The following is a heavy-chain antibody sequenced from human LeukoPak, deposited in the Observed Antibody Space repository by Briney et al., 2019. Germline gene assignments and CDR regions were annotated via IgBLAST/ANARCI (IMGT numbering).Heavy chain of an antibody. CDR3: ARDVSTGDAID. V-gene: IGHV3-66*01. Sequence: HPGGSLRLSCAASGFTARSNYMSWVRQAPGKGLEWVSVIYSGGSTYYADSVKGRFTISRDNSKNTLYLQMNSLRAEDTAVYYCARDVSTGDAIDWGQGTLVTVSS. CDR1: GFTARSNY. CDR2: IYSGGST. J-gene: IGHJ4*02. D-gene: IGHD7-27*01.